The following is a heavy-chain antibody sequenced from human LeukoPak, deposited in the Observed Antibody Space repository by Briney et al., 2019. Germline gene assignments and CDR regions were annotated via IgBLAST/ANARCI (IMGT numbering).Heavy chain of an antibody. J-gene: IGHJ4*02. Sequence: SETLSLTCTVSGGSISSSSYYWGWIRQPPGKGLEWIGRIYYSGSTYYNPSLKSRVTISVDTSKNQFSLKLSSVTAADTAVYYCAVTTVTISEWGQGTLVTVSS. CDR3: AVTTVTISE. V-gene: IGHV4-39*01. CDR2: IYYSGST. D-gene: IGHD4-17*01. CDR1: GGSISSSSYY.